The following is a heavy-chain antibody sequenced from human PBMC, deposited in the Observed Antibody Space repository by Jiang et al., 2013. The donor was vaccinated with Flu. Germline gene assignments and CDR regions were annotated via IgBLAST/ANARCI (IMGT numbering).Heavy chain of an antibody. CDR3: ARGGSDDSSGYYYDY. D-gene: IGHD3-22*01. J-gene: IGHJ4*02. Sequence: PSETLSLTCTVSGGSISSYYWSWIRQPPGKGLEWIGYIYYSGSTNYNPSLKSRVTISVDTSKNQFSLKLSSVTAADTAVYYCARGGSDDSSGYYYDYWGQGTLVTVSS. CDR2: IYYSGST. CDR1: GGSISSYY. V-gene: IGHV4-59*13.